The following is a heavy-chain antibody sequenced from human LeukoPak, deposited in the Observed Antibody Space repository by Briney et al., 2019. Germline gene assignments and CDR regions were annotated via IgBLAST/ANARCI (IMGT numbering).Heavy chain of an antibody. CDR2: IIPILGIA. V-gene: IGHV1-69*04. D-gene: IGHD3-3*01. J-gene: IGHJ3*02. CDR1: GGTFSSYA. CDR3: AKDNSLFGHAFDI. Sequence: SVKVSCKASGGTFSSYAISWVRQAPGQGLEWMGRIIPILGIANYAQKFQGRVTITADKSTSTAYMELSSLRSEDTAVYYCAKDNSLFGHAFDIWGQGTMVTVSS.